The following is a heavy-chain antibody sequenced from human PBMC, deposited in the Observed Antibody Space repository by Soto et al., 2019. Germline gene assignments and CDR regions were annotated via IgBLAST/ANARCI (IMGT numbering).Heavy chain of an antibody. CDR2: INHSGST. Sequence: PSETLSLTCAVYGGSFSGYYWSWIRKPPGKGLEWIGEINHSGSTNYNPSLKSRVTISVDTSKNQFSLKLSSVTAADTAVYYCARGPPLLRYFDWLGGDYYYYYGMDVWGQGTTVTVSS. D-gene: IGHD3-9*01. CDR3: ARGPPLLRYFDWLGGDYYYYYGMDV. CDR1: GGSFSGYY. J-gene: IGHJ6*02. V-gene: IGHV4-34*01.